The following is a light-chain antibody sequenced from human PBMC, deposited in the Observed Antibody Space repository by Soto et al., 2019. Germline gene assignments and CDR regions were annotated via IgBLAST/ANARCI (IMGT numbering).Light chain of an antibody. CDR3: QQYGSSPT. J-gene: IGKJ5*01. V-gene: IGKV3-20*01. Sequence: IVLTQSAGTLSLSPGESATLSCRASQSVSSSYLAWYQQKPGQAPRLLIYGASSRATGIPDRFSGSGSGTDFTLTISRLEPEDFAVYYCQQYGSSPTFGQGTRLEIK. CDR2: GAS. CDR1: QSVSSSY.